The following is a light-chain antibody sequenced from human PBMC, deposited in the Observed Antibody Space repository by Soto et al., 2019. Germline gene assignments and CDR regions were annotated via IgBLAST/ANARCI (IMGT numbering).Light chain of an antibody. CDR2: WAS. Sequence: DFVMTQSPDSLAVPLGERATINCKSSQSVLKTSNNRNYLAWYQQKPRQPPKLLINWASTRASGVPDRFSGGGSGTDFTLTISSLQAEDVAVYYCHQYYGSPLTFGQGTKVDIK. CDR3: HQYYGSPLT. CDR1: QSVLKTSNNRNY. V-gene: IGKV4-1*01. J-gene: IGKJ1*01.